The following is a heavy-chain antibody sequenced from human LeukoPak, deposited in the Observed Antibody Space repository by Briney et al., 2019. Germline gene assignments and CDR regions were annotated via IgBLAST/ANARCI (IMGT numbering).Heavy chain of an antibody. CDR1: GFTVSSNY. Sequence: GGSLRLSCAASGFTVSSNYMSWVRQAPGKGLEWVSSISSSSSYIYYADSVKGRFTISRDNAKNSLYLQMNSLRAEDTAVYYCARGDSSSWYGGAFDIWGQGTMVTVSS. D-gene: IGHD6-13*01. J-gene: IGHJ3*02. CDR2: ISSSSSYI. CDR3: ARGDSSSWYGGAFDI. V-gene: IGHV3-21*01.